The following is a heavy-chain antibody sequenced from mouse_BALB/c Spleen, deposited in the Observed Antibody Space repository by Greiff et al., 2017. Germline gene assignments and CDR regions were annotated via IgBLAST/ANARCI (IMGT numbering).Heavy chain of an antibody. CDR3: ARLERYGTGAWFAY. J-gene: IGHJ3*01. Sequence: EVQLQQSGPELVKPGASVKVSCKASGYSFTDYNMYWVKQSHGKSLEWIGYIDPYNGGTSYNQKFKGKATLTVDKSSSTAYMELLSLTSEDSAVYYCARLERYGTGAWFAYWGQGTLVTVSA. CDR2: IDPYNGGT. CDR1: GYSFTDYN. D-gene: IGHD2-14*01. V-gene: IGHV1S135*01.